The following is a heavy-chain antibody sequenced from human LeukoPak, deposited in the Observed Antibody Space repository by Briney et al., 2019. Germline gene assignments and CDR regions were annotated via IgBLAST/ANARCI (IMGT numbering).Heavy chain of an antibody. J-gene: IGHJ6*03. CDR2: ILDSGYST. V-gene: IGHV3-23*01. Sequence: PGGSLRLSCAASGFTFSSYAMSWVRQAPGKGLEWVSGILDSGYSTYYANSVKGRFTISRHNSNNTLYLQMNSLRAEDTAVYYCAKLGGHPLHNYYVGVWGKGTTVAVSS. D-gene: IGHD3-16*01. CDR3: AKLGGHPLHNYYVGV. CDR1: GFTFSSYA.